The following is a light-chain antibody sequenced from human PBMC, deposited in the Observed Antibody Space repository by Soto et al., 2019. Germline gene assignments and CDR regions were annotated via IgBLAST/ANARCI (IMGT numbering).Light chain of an antibody. CDR3: QQRSNWPPIT. V-gene: IGKV3-11*01. CDR1: QSVKTF. CDR2: DAS. Sequence: PGALSLSPGQRATLSCRASQSVKTFLVWYQHRPGQAPRVLIYDASHRASGIPARFSGSGSGTDFTLTISSLEPEDAALYYCQQRSNWPPITFGQGTRLEIK. J-gene: IGKJ5*01.